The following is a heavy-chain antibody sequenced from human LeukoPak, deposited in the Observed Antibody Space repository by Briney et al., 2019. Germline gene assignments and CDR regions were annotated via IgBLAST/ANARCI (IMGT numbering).Heavy chain of an antibody. D-gene: IGHD6-13*01. CDR3: ARRGIAAGNYY. V-gene: IGHV4-39*01. CDR1: GGSISSSSYY. Sequence: KPSETLSLTCTVSGGSISSSSYYWGWIRQPPGKGLEWIGSIYYSGSTYYNPSLKSRVTISVDTSKNQFSLKLSSVTAADTAVYYCARRGIAAGNYYWGQGTLVTVSS. J-gene: IGHJ4*02. CDR2: IYYSGST.